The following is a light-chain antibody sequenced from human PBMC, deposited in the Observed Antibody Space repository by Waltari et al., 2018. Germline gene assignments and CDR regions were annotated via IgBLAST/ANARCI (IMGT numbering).Light chain of an antibody. V-gene: IGKV1-39*01. CDR2: AAS. CDR1: QSISSY. J-gene: IGKJ2*01. CDR3: QQSYSTPYT. Sequence: DIQMTQSPSSLGDRVTITCRASQSISSYLNWYQQKPGKAPKLLIYAASSLQSGVPSRFSGSGSGTDFTLTISSLQPEDFATYYCQQSYSTPYTFGQGTKLEI.